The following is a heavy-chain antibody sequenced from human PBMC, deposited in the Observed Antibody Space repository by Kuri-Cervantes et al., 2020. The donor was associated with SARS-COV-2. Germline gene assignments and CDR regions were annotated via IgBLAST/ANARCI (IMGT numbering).Heavy chain of an antibody. CDR2: ISSSGSTI. CDR3: ARGYGDPTTWMVDEYNY. CDR1: GLTFSDYY. Sequence: GGSLSLSCAASGLTFSDYYMSWIRQAPGKGLEWVSYISSSGSTIYYADSVEGRFTISRDSAKHSLYLQMNSLRAKDTAVYYWARGYGDPTTWMVDEYNYWGQGTLVTVSS. D-gene: IGHD4-17*01. J-gene: IGHJ4*02. V-gene: IGHV3-11*04.